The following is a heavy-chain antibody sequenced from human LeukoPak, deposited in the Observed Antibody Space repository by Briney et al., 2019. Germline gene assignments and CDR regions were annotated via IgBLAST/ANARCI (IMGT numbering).Heavy chain of an antibody. V-gene: IGHV3-23*01. CDR1: GIVFSDYA. CDR2: ISGRGEST. J-gene: IGHJ2*01. CDR3: AKGGHFSFFDV. Sequence: GGSLRLSCTAPGIVFSDYAMTWVRQAPGKGLAWVSTISGRGESTFYADSVKGRFTTSRDNSETTHYLQMNSLSLEDTALYYCAKGGHFSFFDVWGRGTLVTVSS.